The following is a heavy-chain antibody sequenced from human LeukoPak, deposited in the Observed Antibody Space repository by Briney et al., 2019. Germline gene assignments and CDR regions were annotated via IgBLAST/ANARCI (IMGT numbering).Heavy chain of an antibody. J-gene: IGHJ3*02. CDR2: ISYSGTT. CDR1: GVSVRTTDYY. D-gene: IGHD6-13*01. V-gene: IGHV4-39*01. Sequence: SETLSLTCTVSGVSVRTTDYYWGWIRQSPGRGLEWIATISYSGTTYYNPSLKSRVTISIDTSKSQFSLKLSSVTAADTAVYYCARQDSSSWLDAFDIWGQGTMVTVSS. CDR3: ARQDSSSWLDAFDI.